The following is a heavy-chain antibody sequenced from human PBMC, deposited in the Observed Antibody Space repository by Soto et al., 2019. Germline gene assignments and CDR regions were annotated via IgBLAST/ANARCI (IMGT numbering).Heavy chain of an antibody. V-gene: IGHV3-23*01. Sequence: PGGSLRLSCAASGFTFSSYAMSWVRQAPGKGLEWVSAISGSGGSTYYADSVKGRFTISRDNSKNTLYLQMNSLRAEDTAVYYCAKDRRKLRGVNNWFDPWGQGTLVTVSS. CDR3: AKDRRKLRGVNNWFDP. CDR2: ISGSGGST. D-gene: IGHD3-10*01. CDR1: GFTFSSYA. J-gene: IGHJ5*02.